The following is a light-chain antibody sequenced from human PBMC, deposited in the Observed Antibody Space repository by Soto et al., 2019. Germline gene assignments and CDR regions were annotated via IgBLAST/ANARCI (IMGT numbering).Light chain of an antibody. CDR2: DAS. V-gene: IGKV1-5*01. CDR3: QQYDSYPYT. J-gene: IGKJ2*01. CDR1: QSISRW. Sequence: DIQMTQSPSTLSASVGDRVTITCRASQSISRWSAWYQQKPGKAPKLLICDASSLQSGVPSRFSGGGSGTELTLTISSLQPDDFATYYCQQYDSYPYTFGQGTKVDIK.